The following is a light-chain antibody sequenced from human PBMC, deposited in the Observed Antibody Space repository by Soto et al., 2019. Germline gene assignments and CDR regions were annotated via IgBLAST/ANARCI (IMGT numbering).Light chain of an antibody. CDR3: QQSYSTPPT. CDR2: KAS. CDR1: QSIDSW. J-gene: IGKJ1*01. Sequence: DIQMTQSPSTLSASVGDRVSITCRASQSIDSWLAWYQQKPGTAPKLLIYKASSLQSGVPSRFSGSGSGTDFTLTISSLQPEDFATYYCQQSYSTPPTFGQGTKVDIK. V-gene: IGKV1-5*03.